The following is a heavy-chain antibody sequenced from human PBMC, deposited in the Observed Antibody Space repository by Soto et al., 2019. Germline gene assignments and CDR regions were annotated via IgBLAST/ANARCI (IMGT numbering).Heavy chain of an antibody. CDR3: ARGTLTSIDMVDY. V-gene: IGHV3-74*01. D-gene: IGHD2-21*01. Sequence: PGGSLRLCCAASGVTFSSYGIHWVRQGPGKGLVWVSRIKGDGTRTNYADSVRGRFTVSRDNAKNTLYLQINSLTAEDTAVYYCARGTLTSIDMVDYWGQGTLVTVSS. CDR1: GVTFSSYG. J-gene: IGHJ4*02. CDR2: IKGDGTRT.